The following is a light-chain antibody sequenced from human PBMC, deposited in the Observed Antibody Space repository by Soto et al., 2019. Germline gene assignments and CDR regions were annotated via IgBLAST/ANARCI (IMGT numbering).Light chain of an antibody. CDR2: RDN. V-gene: IGLV3-9*01. Sequence: SYELPQPLSVSVALGQTAKITCGGDDIGSKTVHWYQQKPGQAPVLVIYRDNSRPSGIPERFSGSNSGNTATLTISRAQAGDEAEYYCQVWDSSTGVFGGGTKLTVL. CDR1: DIGSKT. J-gene: IGLJ3*02. CDR3: QVWDSSTGV.